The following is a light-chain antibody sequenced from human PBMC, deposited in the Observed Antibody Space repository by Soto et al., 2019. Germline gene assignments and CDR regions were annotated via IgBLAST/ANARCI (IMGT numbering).Light chain of an antibody. V-gene: IGLV2-14*01. Sequence: QSALTQPASVSGSPGQSITISCTGTSSDVGGYNYVSWYQQHPGNAPKLMIYEVSNRPSGVSNRFSGSKSSNTASLTISGLQAEDEADYYCSSYTSSSPYVFGTGTKLTVL. CDR1: SSDVGGYNY. J-gene: IGLJ1*01. CDR3: SSYTSSSPYV. CDR2: EVS.